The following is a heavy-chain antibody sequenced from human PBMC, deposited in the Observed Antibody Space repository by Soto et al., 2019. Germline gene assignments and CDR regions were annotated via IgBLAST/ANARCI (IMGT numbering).Heavy chain of an antibody. D-gene: IGHD5-12*01. V-gene: IGHV4-30-4*01. CDR2: IYYSGST. Sequence: QVQLQESGPGLVKTSQTLSLTCTVSGGSISSSSYYWSWIRQPPGKGLEWIGYIYYSGSTYYNPSLKSRVTISVDTSKNQFSLKLNSVTAADTAVYYCARENSGYDPTGSFDYWGQGTLVTVSS. CDR1: GGSISSSSYY. CDR3: ARENSGYDPTGSFDY. J-gene: IGHJ4*02.